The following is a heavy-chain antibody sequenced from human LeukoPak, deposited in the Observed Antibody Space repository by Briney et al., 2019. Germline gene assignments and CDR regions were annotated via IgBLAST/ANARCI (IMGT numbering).Heavy chain of an antibody. Sequence: GGSLRLSCTASGFTFSSYAMHRVRQAPGKGLEWVAVISYDGSNKYYADSVKGRFTISRDNSKNTLYLQMNSLRAKDTAVYYCARDYGDYTSAFDIWGQGTMVTVSS. CDR2: ISYDGSNK. D-gene: IGHD4-17*01. CDR3: ARDYGDYTSAFDI. V-gene: IGHV3-30-3*01. J-gene: IGHJ3*02. CDR1: GFTFSSYA.